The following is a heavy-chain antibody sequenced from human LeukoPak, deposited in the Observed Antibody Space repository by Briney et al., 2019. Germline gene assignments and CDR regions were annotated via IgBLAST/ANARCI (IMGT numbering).Heavy chain of an antibody. Sequence: ASVNVSCKASGYTFTSYDINWVRQDTGQGLEWMGWMNPNSGNTGYAQKFQGRVTMTRNTSISTAYIELSSLRSEDTAVYYCARGERGGYSYDNWGQGTLVTVSS. CDR2: MNPNSGNT. CDR3: ARGERGGYSYDN. CDR1: GYTFTSYD. V-gene: IGHV1-8*01. J-gene: IGHJ4*02. D-gene: IGHD5-18*01.